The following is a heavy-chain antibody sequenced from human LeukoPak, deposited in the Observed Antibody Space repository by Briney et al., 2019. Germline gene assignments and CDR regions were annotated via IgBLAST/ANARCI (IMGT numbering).Heavy chain of an antibody. CDR2: INPNSGGT. CDR3: ARTYSSSWYWYYGMDV. Sequence: ASVKVSCKASGYTFTGDYMHWVRQGPGQGLEWMGWINPNSGGTNYAQKFQGRVTMTRDTSISTAYMELSRLRSDDTAVYYCARTYSSSWYWYYGMDVWGQGTTVTVSS. J-gene: IGHJ6*02. V-gene: IGHV1-2*02. CDR1: GYTFTGDY. D-gene: IGHD6-13*01.